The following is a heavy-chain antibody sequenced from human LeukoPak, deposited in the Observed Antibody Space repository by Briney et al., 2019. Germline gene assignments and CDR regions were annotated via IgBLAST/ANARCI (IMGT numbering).Heavy chain of an antibody. V-gene: IGHV4-59*12. D-gene: IGHD3-22*01. Sequence: SETLSLTCTVSGGSISSYYWSWIRQPPGKGLEWIGYIYYSGNTNYNPSLKSLVTISLDTSKNRFSLKLSSVTAADTAIYYCAREAYAYYYDSSGYRFDYWGQGTLVTVSS. CDR3: AREAYAYYYDSSGYRFDY. J-gene: IGHJ4*02. CDR1: GGSISSYY. CDR2: IYYSGNT.